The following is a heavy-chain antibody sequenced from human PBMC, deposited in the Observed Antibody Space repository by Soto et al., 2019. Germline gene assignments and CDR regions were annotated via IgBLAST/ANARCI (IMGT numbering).Heavy chain of an antibody. V-gene: IGHV4-34*01. J-gene: IGHJ6*03. CDR3: ARGKTRGYSYGFDYYYYYMDV. Sequence: QVQLQQWGAGLLKPSETLSLTCAVYGGSFSGYYWSWIRQPPGKGLEWIGEINHSGSTNYNPSLKSRVTISVDTSKNQFSLKLSAVTAADTSVYYCARGKTRGYSYGFDYYYYYMDVWGKGTTVTVSS. CDR2: INHSGST. CDR1: GGSFSGYY. D-gene: IGHD5-18*01.